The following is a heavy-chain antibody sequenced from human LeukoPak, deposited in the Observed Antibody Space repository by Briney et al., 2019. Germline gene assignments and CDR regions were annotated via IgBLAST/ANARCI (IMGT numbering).Heavy chain of an antibody. CDR3: ARQGGVTRTSEIDY. CDR2: VYPGDSDT. CDR1: GYSFTNYW. Sequence: GESLKISCKGSGYSFTNYWIGWARQMPGKGLEWMGIVYPGDSDTRYSPSFQGQVTISADKSIGTAYLQWSSLKASDTAMYYCARQGGVTRTSEIDYWGQGTLVTVSS. D-gene: IGHD1-7*01. J-gene: IGHJ4*02. V-gene: IGHV5-51*01.